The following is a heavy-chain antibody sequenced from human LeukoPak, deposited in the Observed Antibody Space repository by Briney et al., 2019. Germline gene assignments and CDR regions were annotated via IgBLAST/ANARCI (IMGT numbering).Heavy chain of an antibody. CDR3: AKGVAAAGSLGDY. Sequence: SLRLSCAASGFTFSSYAMHWVRQAPGKGLEWVAVISYDGSNKYYADSVKGRFTISRDNAKNSLYLQMNSLRAEDTALYYCAKGVAAAGSLGDYWGQGTLVTVSS. D-gene: IGHD6-13*01. J-gene: IGHJ4*02. V-gene: IGHV3-30-3*01. CDR2: ISYDGSNK. CDR1: GFTFSSYA.